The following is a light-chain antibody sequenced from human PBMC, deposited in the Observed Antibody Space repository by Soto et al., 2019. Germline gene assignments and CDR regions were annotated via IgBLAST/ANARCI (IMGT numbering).Light chain of an antibody. CDR3: QQYNNWPPLT. J-gene: IGKJ4*01. Sequence: EIVMTQSPATLSVSAGERVTLSCRASQSVSSSLAWYQQKPGQAPRLLIYGTYTRATGIPARFSGSGSGTEFTLTISSLQSEDFVVYYCQQYNNWPPLTFGGGTKVEIK. V-gene: IGKV3-15*01. CDR2: GTY. CDR1: QSVSSS.